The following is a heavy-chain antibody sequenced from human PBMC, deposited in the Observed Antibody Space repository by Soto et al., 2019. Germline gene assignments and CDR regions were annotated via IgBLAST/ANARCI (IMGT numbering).Heavy chain of an antibody. Sequence: VRLDQWGASLVKPSGTLSLTCAIYGESLNYYYWSWIRQSPGQGLEWIGEIYESGGTNYNPSLNGRDTISAVWSAQQMSLEFKSVTAADTAVYYCARDHWSDRLSNWGPGTLVTVSS. D-gene: IGHD2-8*02. J-gene: IGHJ4*02. CDR3: ARDHWSDRLSN. CDR2: IYESGGT. CDR1: GESLNYYY. V-gene: IGHV4-34*01.